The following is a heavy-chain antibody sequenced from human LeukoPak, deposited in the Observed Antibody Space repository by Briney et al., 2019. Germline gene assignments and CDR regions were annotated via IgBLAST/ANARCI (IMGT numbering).Heavy chain of an antibody. CDR2: IKGGGGDP. V-gene: IGHV3-23*01. CDR3: AKGGHDYNPFYW. J-gene: IGHJ4*02. D-gene: IGHD4-11*01. Sequence: PGGSLRLSCAASGFTFSTSAMGWVGQAPGKGLEWVSSIKGGGGDPFYADSVKGRFTISRDNSKNTLFLQLNSLRAEDTAVYYCAKGGHDYNPFYWWGQGTLVTVSS. CDR1: GFTFSTSA.